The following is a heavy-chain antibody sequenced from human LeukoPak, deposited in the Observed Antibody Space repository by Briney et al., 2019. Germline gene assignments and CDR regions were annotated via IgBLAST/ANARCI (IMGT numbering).Heavy chain of an antibody. J-gene: IGHJ4*02. D-gene: IGHD6-6*01. V-gene: IGHV4-39*07. Sequence: SETLSLTCTVSGGSISSSSYYWGWLRQPPGKGLEWIGSIYYSGSTYYNPSLKSRVTISVDTSKNQFSLKLSSVTAADTAVYYCARLRGSSLFDYWGQGTLVTVSS. CDR3: ARLRGSSLFDY. CDR1: GGSISSSSYY. CDR2: IYYSGST.